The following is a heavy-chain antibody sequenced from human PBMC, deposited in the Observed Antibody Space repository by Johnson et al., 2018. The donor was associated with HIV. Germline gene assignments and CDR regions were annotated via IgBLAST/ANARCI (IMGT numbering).Heavy chain of an antibody. V-gene: IGHV3-33*06. CDR2: MWYDGSKK. J-gene: IGHJ3*02. CDR1: GFTFSSYG. Sequence: QVQLVESGGGVVQPGRSLRLSCAASGFTFSSYGMHWVRQAPGKVLEWVAGMWYDGSKKDYADSVKGRFTISRANSKNTVYLQMNGLRAEDTAVYHCAKDLYSSSWTNDAFDIWGQGTMVTVSS. CDR3: AKDLYSSSWTNDAFDI. D-gene: IGHD6-13*01.